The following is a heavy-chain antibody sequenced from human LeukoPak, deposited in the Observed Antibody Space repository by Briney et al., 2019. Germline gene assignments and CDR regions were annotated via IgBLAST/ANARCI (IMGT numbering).Heavy chain of an antibody. CDR3: ARELAARLDY. J-gene: IGHJ4*02. V-gene: IGHV3-30*01. Sequence: GGSLSLSCAASGFTFSSYAMHWVRQAPGKGLEWVAVISYDGSNKYYADSVKGRFTISRDNSKNTLYLQMNSLRAEDTAVYYCARELAARLDYWGQGTLVTVSS. CDR2: ISYDGSNK. CDR1: GFTFSSYA. D-gene: IGHD6-6*01.